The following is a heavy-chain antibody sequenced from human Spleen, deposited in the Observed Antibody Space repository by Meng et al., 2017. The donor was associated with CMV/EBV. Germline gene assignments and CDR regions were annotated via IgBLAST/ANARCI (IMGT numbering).Heavy chain of an antibody. CDR3: AFSSPISPLGY. CDR1: RFSFSESW. D-gene: IGHD2-15*01. CDR2: INPDGSDK. V-gene: IGHV3-7*01. Sequence: GESLKISCAVSRFSFSESWMSWVRQAPGKGLEWVANINPDGSDKYYVDSVKGRFTISRDNTKNSLYLQMNSLRAEDTAVYYCAFSSPISPLGYWGQGTLVTVSS. J-gene: IGHJ4*02.